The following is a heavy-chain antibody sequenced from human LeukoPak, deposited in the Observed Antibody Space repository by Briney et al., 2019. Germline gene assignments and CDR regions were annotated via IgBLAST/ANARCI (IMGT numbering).Heavy chain of an antibody. Sequence: HAGGSLRLSCVVSGFDFSGFSMSWVRQAPGKGLEWVAIMDEYGSDIFYVESVKGRFIISRANARNSLYLQMNNLRAEDTAVYYCARPRGCGSARCNNFDYWGQGTLVTVSS. V-gene: IGHV3-7*01. D-gene: IGHD2-2*01. CDR3: ARPRGCGSARCNNFDY. CDR2: MDEYGSDI. J-gene: IGHJ4*02. CDR1: GFDFSGFS.